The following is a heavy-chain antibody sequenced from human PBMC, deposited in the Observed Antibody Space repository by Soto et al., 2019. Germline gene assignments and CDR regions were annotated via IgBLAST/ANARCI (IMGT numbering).Heavy chain of an antibody. CDR2: IGANGDSI. CDR1: GFTFNSYA. CDR3: TGGSNSVY. D-gene: IGHD1-26*01. V-gene: IGHV3-23*01. J-gene: IGHJ4*02. Sequence: EVQLLESGGGLVQPGGSLRLSCAASGFTFNSYAMSWVGQAPGKGLEWVSHIGANGDSIYYADSVKGRFTISRDNSKNTLYLQMTGRGADDTAVYYCTGGSNSVYWGQGTLVTVSS.